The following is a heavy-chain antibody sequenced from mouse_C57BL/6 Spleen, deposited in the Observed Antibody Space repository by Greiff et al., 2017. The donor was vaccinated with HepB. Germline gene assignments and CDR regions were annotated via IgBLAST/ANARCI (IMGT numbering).Heavy chain of an antibody. V-gene: IGHV1-42*01. CDR1: GYSFTGYY. CDR3: ARPGFAY. CDR2: INPRTGGT. J-gene: IGHJ3*01. Sequence: VQLQQSGPELVKPGASVKISCKASGYSFTGYYMNWVKQSPGKSLEWIGEINPRTGGTTYNQKFKAKATLTVDKSSSTAYMQLKSLTSEDSAVYDCARPGFAYWGQGTLVTVSA.